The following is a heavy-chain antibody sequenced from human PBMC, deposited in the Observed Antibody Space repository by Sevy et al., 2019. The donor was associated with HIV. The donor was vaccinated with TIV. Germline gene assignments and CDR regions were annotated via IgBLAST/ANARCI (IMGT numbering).Heavy chain of an antibody. CDR1: GFTFSSYA. V-gene: IGHV3-23*01. D-gene: IGHD6-13*01. CDR3: ATLGGHSSSSIRLQLDY. J-gene: IGHJ4*02. Sequence: GGSLRLSCAASGFTFSSYAMSWVRQAPGKGLEWVSAISGSGGSTYYADSVKGRFTISRDNSKNTLYLQMNSLRAEDTAVYYCATLGGHSSSSIRLQLDYWGQGTLVTVSS. CDR2: ISGSGGST.